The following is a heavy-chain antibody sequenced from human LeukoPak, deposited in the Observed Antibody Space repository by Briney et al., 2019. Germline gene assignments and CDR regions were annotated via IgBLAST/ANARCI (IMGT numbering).Heavy chain of an antibody. CDR2: IKQDGSEK. CDR1: GLSFSSYW. J-gene: IGHJ4*02. Sequence: SGGSLRLSCAASGLSFSSYWMSWVRQAPGKGLELVANIKQDGSEKYYVDSVKGRFTISRDNAKNSLYLQMNSLRAEDTAVYYCARNQRRLDYWGQGTLVTVSS. V-gene: IGHV3-7*01. CDR3: ARNQRRLDY. D-gene: IGHD1-14*01.